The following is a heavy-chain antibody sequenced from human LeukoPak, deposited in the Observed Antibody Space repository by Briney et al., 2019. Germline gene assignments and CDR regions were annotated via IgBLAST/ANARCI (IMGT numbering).Heavy chain of an antibody. J-gene: IGHJ3*02. D-gene: IGHD1-26*01. Sequence: PGGSLRLSCAASGFTFSSYAMSWVRQAPGKGLEWVSVIVGSSANAFYVDSVKGRFTISRDNSNNTLYLQMNSLRAEDTAVYYCAKSYSGSARRPSDIWGQGTMVTVSS. CDR2: IVGSSANA. V-gene: IGHV3-23*01. CDR1: GFTFSSYA. CDR3: AKSYSGSARRPSDI.